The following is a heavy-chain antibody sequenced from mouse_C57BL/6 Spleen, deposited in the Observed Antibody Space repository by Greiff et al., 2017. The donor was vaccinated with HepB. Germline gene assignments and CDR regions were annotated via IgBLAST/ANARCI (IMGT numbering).Heavy chain of an antibody. CDR2: ISSGSSTI. D-gene: IGHD1-1*01. V-gene: IGHV5-17*01. J-gene: IGHJ2*01. CDR1: GFTFSDYG. Sequence: EVKVVESGGGLVKPGGSLKLSCAASGFTFSDYGMHWVRQAPEKGLEWVAYISSGSSTIYYADTVKGRFTISRDNAKNTLFLQMTSLRSEDTAMYYCARPNYGSPSYFDYWGQGTTLTVSS. CDR3: ARPNYGSPSYFDY.